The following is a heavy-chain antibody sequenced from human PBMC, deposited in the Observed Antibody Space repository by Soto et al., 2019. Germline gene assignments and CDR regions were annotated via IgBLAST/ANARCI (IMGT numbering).Heavy chain of an antibody. CDR3: TRDQAYSSAV. Sequence: GGSLRLSCAGSGFDFSNAWMHWVRQVPGKGLVWISHVNSDGSITTYADSVKGRFTISRDNAKNTVDLQMNSLRVEDTAIYYCTRDQAYSSAVWCQGILVTVSS. V-gene: IGHV3-74*01. J-gene: IGHJ4*02. CDR2: VNSDGSIT. D-gene: IGHD4-4*01. CDR1: GFDFSNAW.